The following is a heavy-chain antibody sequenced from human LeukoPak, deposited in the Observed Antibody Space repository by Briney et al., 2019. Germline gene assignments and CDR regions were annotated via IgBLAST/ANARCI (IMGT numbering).Heavy chain of an antibody. CDR1: GYTFTDHY. D-gene: IGHD2-21*02. CDR3: ARESGCGGDCYDSDY. V-gene: IGHV1-2*06. J-gene: IGHJ4*02. CDR2: INPNSGGT. Sequence: GAPVKVSCKASGYTFTDHYMHWVRQAPGQGLEWMGRINPNSGGTNYAQKFQGRVTMTRDTSISTAYMELSRLRSDDTAVYYCARESGCGGDCYDSDYWGQGTLVTVSS.